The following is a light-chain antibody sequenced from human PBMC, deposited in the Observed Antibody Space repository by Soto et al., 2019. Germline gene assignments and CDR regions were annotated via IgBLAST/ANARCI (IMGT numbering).Light chain of an antibody. CDR3: QQRSNWPPIT. V-gene: IGKV3-11*01. CDR1: QGVSDY. J-gene: IGKJ5*01. CDR2: DSS. Sequence: EIVLTQSPASLSFSPAECANLXCRPSQGVSDYLAWYQQKPGQAPRLLIYDSSTRATGIPARFSGSGSGTDFTLTISNLEPEDFAVYYCQQRSNWPPITFGQGTRLEIK.